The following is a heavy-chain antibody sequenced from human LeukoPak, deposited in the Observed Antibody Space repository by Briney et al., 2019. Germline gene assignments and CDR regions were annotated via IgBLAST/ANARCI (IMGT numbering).Heavy chain of an antibody. J-gene: IGHJ4*02. CDR3: AYGDYDC. CDR2: ISGSGGRT. CDR1: GFTFSTYA. D-gene: IGHD4-17*01. V-gene: IGHV3-23*01. Sequence: GGSLRISCAASGFTFSTYAMNRVRQAPGKGLEGVSTISGSGGRTYYADSAKGRFIISGDNSKNTLYLQMNSLRAEDTAVYYCAYGDYDCWGQGTLVTVSS.